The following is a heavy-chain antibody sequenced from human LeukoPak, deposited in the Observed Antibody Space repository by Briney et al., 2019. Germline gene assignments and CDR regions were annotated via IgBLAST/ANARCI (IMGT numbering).Heavy chain of an antibody. V-gene: IGHV3-30*02. CDR3: AKPYSSSWFDFFDY. CDR2: IRYDGSNK. D-gene: IGHD6-13*01. CDR1: GFTFSSYA. Sequence: GGSLRLSCAASGFTFSSYAMHWVRQAPGKGLEWVAFIRYDGSNKYYADSVKGRFTISRDNSKNTLYLQMNSLRAEDTAVYYCAKPYSSSWFDFFDYWGQGTLVTVSS. J-gene: IGHJ4*02.